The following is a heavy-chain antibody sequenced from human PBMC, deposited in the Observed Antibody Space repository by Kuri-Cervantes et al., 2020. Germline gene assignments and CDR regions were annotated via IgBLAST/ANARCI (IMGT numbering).Heavy chain of an antibody. D-gene: IGHD2-2*01. V-gene: IGHV4-34*01. CDR3: ARGLVVVPAARKVGAFDI. Sequence: GSLRLSCAASGFTFSNAWMSWIRQPPGKGREWIGEINHGGSTNYNPSLKSRVTISVDTSKNQFSLKLSSVTAADTAVYYCARGLVVVPAARKVGAFDIWGQGTMVTVSS. CDR2: INHGGST. CDR1: GFTFSNAW. J-gene: IGHJ3*02.